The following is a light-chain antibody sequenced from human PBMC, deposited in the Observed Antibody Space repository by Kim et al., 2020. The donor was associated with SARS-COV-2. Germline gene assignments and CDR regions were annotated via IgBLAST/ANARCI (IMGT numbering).Light chain of an antibody. CDR1: QSISSW. Sequence: DIQMTQSPSTLSASVGDRVTITCRASQSISSWLAWYQQKPGKAPKLLIYTASSLQSGVPSRFSGSGSGTEFTLTISSLQPDDFATYCCQQYNSYPWTFGEGTKVDIK. V-gene: IGKV1-5*03. CDR3: QQYNSYPWT. J-gene: IGKJ1*01. CDR2: TAS.